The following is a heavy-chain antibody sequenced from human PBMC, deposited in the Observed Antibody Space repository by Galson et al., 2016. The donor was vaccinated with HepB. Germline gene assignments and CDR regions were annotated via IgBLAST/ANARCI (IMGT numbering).Heavy chain of an antibody. CDR2: FYPGDSDT. J-gene: IGHJ3*02. V-gene: IGHV5-51*01. Sequence: QSGAEVKKPGESLQISCKGSGYKFANYWIGWVRQMPGKGLECMGIFYPGDSDTRYSPAFQGQVTISADQSTSTAYLQWSSLEASDTAMYYCARQGVKTKPTDAFDMWGQGTMVIVSS. CDR1: GYKFANYW. CDR3: ARQGVKTKPTDAFDM. D-gene: IGHD1-14*01.